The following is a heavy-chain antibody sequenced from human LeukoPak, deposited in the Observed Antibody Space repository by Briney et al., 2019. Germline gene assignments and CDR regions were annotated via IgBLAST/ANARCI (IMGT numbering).Heavy chain of an antibody. CDR3: AREIPYSSSWSWFDP. J-gene: IGHJ5*02. Sequence: SVKVSCKASGGTFSSYAISWVRQAPGQGLEWMGGIIPIFGTANYAQKFQGRVTITADESTSTAYMELSSLRSEDTAVYYCAREIPYSSSWSWFDPWGQGTLDTVSS. CDR2: IIPIFGTA. V-gene: IGHV1-69*13. D-gene: IGHD6-13*01. CDR1: GGTFSSYA.